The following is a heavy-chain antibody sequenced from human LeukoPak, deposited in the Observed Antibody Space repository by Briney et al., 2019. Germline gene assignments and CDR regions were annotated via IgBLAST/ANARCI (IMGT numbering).Heavy chain of an antibody. CDR1: GYSFPSYW. J-gene: IGHJ4*02. CDR2: IYPGDPDT. D-gene: IGHD3-22*01. Sequence: GESLKISCEGSGYSFPSYWVAWVRKMPGKGLEWMGIIYPGDPDTRYSPSFQGQVTISAAKSFSTAYLQWSNLKASDTAMYYCARSSTFYDSSGYTLPFDYWGQGTLVTVSS. CDR3: ARSSTFYDSSGYTLPFDY. V-gene: IGHV5-51*01.